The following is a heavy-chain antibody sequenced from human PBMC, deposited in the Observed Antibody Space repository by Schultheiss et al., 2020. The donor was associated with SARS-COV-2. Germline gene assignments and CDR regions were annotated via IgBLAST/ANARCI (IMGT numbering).Heavy chain of an antibody. D-gene: IGHD1-26*01. CDR2: IYHSGST. CDR3: ASQWELRFFDY. V-gene: IGHV4-30-2*02. J-gene: IGHJ4*02. CDR1: GGSISSGGYS. Sequence: SETLSLTCAVSGGSISSGGYSWSWIRQPPGKGLEWIGYIYHSGSTYYNPSLKSRVTISVDTSKNQFSLKLSSVTAADTAVYYCASQWELRFFDYWGQGTLVTVSS.